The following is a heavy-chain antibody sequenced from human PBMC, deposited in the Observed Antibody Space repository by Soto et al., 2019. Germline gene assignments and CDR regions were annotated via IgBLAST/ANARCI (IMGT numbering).Heavy chain of an antibody. V-gene: IGHV4-59*01. D-gene: IGHD3-3*01. Sequence: SETLSLTCTVSGGSISSYYWSWIRQPPGKGLEWIGYIYYSGSTNYNPSLKSRVTISVDTSKNQFSLKLSSVTAADTAVYYCARGHTIFGVVIIPVWFDPWGQGTLVTVSS. CDR1: GGSISSYY. CDR2: IYYSGST. J-gene: IGHJ5*02. CDR3: ARGHTIFGVVIIPVWFDP.